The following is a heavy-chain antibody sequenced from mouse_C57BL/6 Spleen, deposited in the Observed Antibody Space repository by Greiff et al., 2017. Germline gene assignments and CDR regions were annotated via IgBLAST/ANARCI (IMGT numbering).Heavy chain of an antibody. CDR2: IDPSDSYT. Sequence: QVQLQQSGAELVMPGASVKLSCKASGYTFTSYWMHWVKQRPGQGLEWIGEIDPSDSYTNYNQKFKGKSTLTVDKSSSTAYMQLSSLTSEDSAVYYCARSSYYGSSYVGYFDVWGTGTTVTVSS. CDR3: ARSSYYGSSYVGYFDV. V-gene: IGHV1-69*01. D-gene: IGHD1-1*01. J-gene: IGHJ1*03. CDR1: GYTFTSYW.